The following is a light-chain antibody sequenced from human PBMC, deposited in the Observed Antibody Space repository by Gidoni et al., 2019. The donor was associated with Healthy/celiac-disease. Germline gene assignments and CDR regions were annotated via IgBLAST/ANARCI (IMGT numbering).Light chain of an antibody. V-gene: IGLV1-44*01. CDR3: AAWDDSLNGPL. CDR2: SNN. J-gene: IGLJ2*01. CDR1: SSNIGSNT. Sequence: QSVLTQPLSASGTPGQRVTITCSGSSSNIGSNTVNWYQQLPGTAPKRLIYSNNQRPSGVPDRFSGSKSGTSASLAISGLQSEDEADYYCAAWDDSLNGPLFGGGTKLTVL.